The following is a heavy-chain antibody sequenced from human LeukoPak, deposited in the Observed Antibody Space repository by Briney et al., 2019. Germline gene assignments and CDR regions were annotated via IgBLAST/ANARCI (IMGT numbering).Heavy chain of an antibody. CDR3: ARSVGLRQLDY. CDR2: MYYSGST. J-gene: IGHJ4*02. CDR1: GASISSTSYY. V-gene: IGHV4-39*01. Sequence: SETLSLTCSVSGASISSTSYYWGWLRQPPGKGLEWIGSMYYSGSTYYNPSLKSRVTISVDTSKNQFSLKLSSVTAADTAVYYCARSVGLRQLDYWGQGTLVTVSS. D-gene: IGHD3/OR15-3a*01.